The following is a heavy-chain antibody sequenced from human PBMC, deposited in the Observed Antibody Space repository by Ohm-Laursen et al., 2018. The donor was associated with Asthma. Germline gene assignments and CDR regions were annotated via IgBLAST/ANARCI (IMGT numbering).Heavy chain of an antibody. CDR2: IIPIFGTA. CDR1: GGTFSSYA. D-gene: IGHD3-16*01. J-gene: IGHJ6*02. V-gene: IGHV1-69*13. CDR3: ARVFLGGDYDYYYGMDV. Sequence: SVKVSCKASGGTFSSYAISWVRQAPGQGLEWMGGIIPIFGTANYAQKFQGRVTITADESTSTAYMELSSLRSEDTAVYYRARVFLGGDYDYYYGMDVWGQGTTVTVSS.